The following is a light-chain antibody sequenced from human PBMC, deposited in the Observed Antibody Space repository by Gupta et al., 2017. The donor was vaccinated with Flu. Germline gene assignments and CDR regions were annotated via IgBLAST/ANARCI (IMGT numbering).Light chain of an antibody. CDR3: QQYNNWPLYS. Sequence: MVMTQLLLSLPVSTGEIATLSCRASQSVSSNLAWYQQKPGQAPRLLIYGASTRATGIPARFSGSGSGTEFTLTISSLQSEDFAVYYCQQYNNWPLYSFGQGTKLEIK. CDR1: QSVSSN. J-gene: IGKJ2*03. CDR2: GAS. V-gene: IGKV3-15*01.